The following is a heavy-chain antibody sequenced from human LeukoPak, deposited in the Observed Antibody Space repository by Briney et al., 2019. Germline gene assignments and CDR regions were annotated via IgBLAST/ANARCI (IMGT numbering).Heavy chain of an antibody. CDR1: GGTFSSYA. V-gene: IGHV1-69*13. CDR2: IIPIFGTA. J-gene: IGHJ4*02. CDR3: ARDQEDSAFYYYDSSGYYYRFDY. D-gene: IGHD3-22*01. Sequence: SVKVSCKASGGTFSSYAISWVRQAPGQGLEWMGGIIPIFGTANYAQKFQGRVTITADESTSTAYMELSSLRSEDTAVYYCARDQEDSAFYYYDSSGYYYRFDYWGQGTLVTVSS.